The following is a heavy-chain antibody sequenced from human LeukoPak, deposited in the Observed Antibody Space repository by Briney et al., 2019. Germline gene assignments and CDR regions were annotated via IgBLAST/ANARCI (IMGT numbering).Heavy chain of an antibody. D-gene: IGHD4-11*01. J-gene: IGHJ6*02. Sequence: GASVTVSFKASGYTFTVYYMHWVRQAPGQGLEWMGWINPNSGGTNYAQKFQGRVTMTRDTSISTAYMELSRLRSDDTAVYYCARKSNYGDYYYDGMDVWGQGTTVTVSS. CDR2: INPNSGGT. CDR1: GYTFTVYY. V-gene: IGHV1-2*02. CDR3: ARKSNYGDYYYDGMDV.